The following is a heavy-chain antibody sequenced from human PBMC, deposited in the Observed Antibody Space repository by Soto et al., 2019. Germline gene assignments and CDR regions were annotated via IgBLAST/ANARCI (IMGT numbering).Heavy chain of an antibody. CDR3: ARGWDYYDSSGYFNWFDP. D-gene: IGHD3-22*01. CDR1: GGSISSYY. Sequence: PSETLSLTCTVSGGSISSYYWNWIRQPPGKGLEWIGYIYYSGSTNYNPSLKSRVTISIDTSKNQFSLKLSSVTAADTAVYYCARGWDYYDSSGYFNWFDPWGQGTLVTVSS. CDR2: IYYSGST. V-gene: IGHV4-59*01. J-gene: IGHJ5*02.